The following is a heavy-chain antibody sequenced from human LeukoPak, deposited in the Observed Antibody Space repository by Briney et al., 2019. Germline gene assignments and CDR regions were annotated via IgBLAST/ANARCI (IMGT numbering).Heavy chain of an antibody. CDR1: GFTFSSYA. V-gene: IGHV3-23*01. CDR3: AKHIAAAGGFDY. J-gene: IGHJ4*02. D-gene: IGHD6-13*01. Sequence: GGSLRLSCAASGFTFSSYAMSWVRQAPGKGLEWVSAISGSGGNTYYADSVKGRFTISRDNSKNTLYLQMNSLRAEDTAVYYCAKHIAAAGGFDYWGQGTLVTVSS. CDR2: ISGSGGNT.